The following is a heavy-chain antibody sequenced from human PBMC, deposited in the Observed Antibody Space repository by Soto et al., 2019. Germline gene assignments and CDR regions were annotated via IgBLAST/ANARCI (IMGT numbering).Heavy chain of an antibody. Sequence: PSETLSLTGVVSGAYISGAYSYWFWIRKPPGKGLEWIGYIAYSGDTYYNPSLRRRVTISADRSENKFSLTLKSVTAADTAVYFCARDFERSAIGPCGQGTSVTVCS. CDR3: ARDFERSAIGP. V-gene: IGHV4-31*11. D-gene: IGHD3-9*01. CDR1: GAYISGAYSY. J-gene: IGHJ5*02. CDR2: IAYSGDT.